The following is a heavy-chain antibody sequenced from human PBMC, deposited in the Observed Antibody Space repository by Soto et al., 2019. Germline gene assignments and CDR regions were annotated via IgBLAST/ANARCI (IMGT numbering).Heavy chain of an antibody. CDR2: ISAYNGNT. Sequence: QVQLVQSGAEVKKPGASVKVSCKASGYTFTSYGISWVRQAPGQGLEWMGWISAYNGNTNYAQKLEGRVTSTTNTSTSTAYMELRSLRSENTAVYYCARVLSVAGDYYFAYWGQVSLVTVSS. CDR1: GYTFTSYG. D-gene: IGHD6-19*01. CDR3: ARVLSVAGDYYFAY. V-gene: IGHV1-18*01. J-gene: IGHJ4*02.